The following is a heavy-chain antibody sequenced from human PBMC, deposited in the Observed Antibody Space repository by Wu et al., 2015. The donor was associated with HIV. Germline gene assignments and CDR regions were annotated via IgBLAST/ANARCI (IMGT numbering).Heavy chain of an antibody. Sequence: QIQLVQSGPEVKKPGASVKVSCKASGFTFSSYAISWVRQAPGQGLEWMGWISAYNGNTNYAQKLQGRVTMTTDTSTSTAYMELRSLRSDDTAVYYCARDPAGAARPSWFDPWGQGTLVTVSS. CDR2: ISAYNGNT. CDR1: GFTFSSYA. J-gene: IGHJ5*02. V-gene: IGHV1-18*01. CDR3: ARDPAGAARPSWFDP. D-gene: IGHD6-6*01.